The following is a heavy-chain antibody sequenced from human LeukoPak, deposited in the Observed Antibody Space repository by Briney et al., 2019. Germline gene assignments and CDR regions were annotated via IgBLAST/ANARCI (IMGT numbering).Heavy chain of an antibody. Sequence: SGTLSLTCTVSGGSISSYYWSWIRQPPGKGLEWIGYIYYSGSTNYNPSPKSRVTISVDTSKNQFSLKLSSEDTAVYYCAADDLLFVSWGQGTLVTVSS. CDR2: IYYSGST. V-gene: IGHV4-59*12. CDR1: GGSISSYY. CDR3: AADDLLFVS. J-gene: IGHJ5*01. D-gene: IGHD3-3*01.